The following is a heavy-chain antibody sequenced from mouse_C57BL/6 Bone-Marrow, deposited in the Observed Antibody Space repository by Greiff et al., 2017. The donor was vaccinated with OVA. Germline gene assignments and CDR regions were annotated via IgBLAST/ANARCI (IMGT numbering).Heavy chain of an antibody. V-gene: IGHV5-4*01. CDR3: AREVWYYGSSYDFAY. D-gene: IGHD1-1*01. CDR2: ISDGGSYT. Sequence: EVHLVESGGGLVKPGGSLKLSCAASGFTFSSYAMSWVRQTPEKRLEWVATISDGGSYTYYPDNVKGRFTISRDNAKNNLYLQMSHLKSEDTAMYYGAREVWYYGSSYDFAYWGQGTLVTVSA. CDR1: GFTFSSYA. J-gene: IGHJ3*01.